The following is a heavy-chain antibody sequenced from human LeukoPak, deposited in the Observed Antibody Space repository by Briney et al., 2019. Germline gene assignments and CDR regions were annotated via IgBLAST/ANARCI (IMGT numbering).Heavy chain of an antibody. D-gene: IGHD3-10*01. CDR2: IRFDGGAE. V-gene: IGHV3-30*02. Sequence: GGSLRLSCAASGATFSTFGMHWVRQAPGKGLEWVAFIRFDGGAEYYADSVKGRFTASRDNSKNTLDLQMNSLRPEDTAVYYCAKNRGSGGYFHYYMDVWGKGTTVTVSS. CDR1: GATFSTFG. CDR3: AKNRGSGGYFHYYMDV. J-gene: IGHJ6*03.